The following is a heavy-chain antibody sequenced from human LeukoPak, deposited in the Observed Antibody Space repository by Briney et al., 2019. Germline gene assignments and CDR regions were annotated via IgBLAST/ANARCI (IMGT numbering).Heavy chain of an antibody. CDR1: GFTFNDYS. V-gene: IGHV3-9*01. CDR2: ISWNSGSI. Sequence: PGRSLRLSCAASGFTFNDYSMHWVRQAPGKGLEWVSRISWNSGSIGYADSVKGRFTISRDNAKNSLYLQMNSLRAEDTALYYCAKDIAGAVAGRLGPGDAFDIWGQGTMVTVSS. J-gene: IGHJ3*02. CDR3: AKDIAGAVAGRLGPGDAFDI. D-gene: IGHD6-19*01.